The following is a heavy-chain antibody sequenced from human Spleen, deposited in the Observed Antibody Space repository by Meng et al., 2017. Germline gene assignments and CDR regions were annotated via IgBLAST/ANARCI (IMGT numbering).Heavy chain of an antibody. CDR1: GFSVSTTGVG. V-gene: IGHV2-5*02. CDR3: ARRLTNRSAWGRCFDF. J-gene: IGHJ4*02. Sequence: SGPTLVKPTQTLTLTCSISGFSVSTTGVGVGWIRQPPGKALEWLALIYWDDDKRYSPSLKNRLTITKDTSTNQVVLTMTNMDPADTATYYCARRLTNRSAWGRCFDFWGQGTLVTVSS. CDR2: IYWDDDK. D-gene: IGHD7-27*01.